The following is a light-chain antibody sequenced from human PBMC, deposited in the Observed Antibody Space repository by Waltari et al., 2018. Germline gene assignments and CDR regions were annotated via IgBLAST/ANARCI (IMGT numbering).Light chain of an antibody. CDR2: RNT. Sequence: QSVLTQPPSVSGAPGQRVTISCNGSSSNIGAGYDVHWYQQLPGTAPKVLMYRNTHRPSGVPDLFSGSKSGPSASLAITGLQAEDEADYFCQSYDSSLSGSGVFGGGTRLTVL. V-gene: IGLV1-40*01. CDR1: SSNIGAGYD. J-gene: IGLJ3*02. CDR3: QSYDSSLSGSGV.